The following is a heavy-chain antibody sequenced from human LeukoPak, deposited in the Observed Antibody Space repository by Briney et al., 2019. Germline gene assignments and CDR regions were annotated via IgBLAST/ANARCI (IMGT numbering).Heavy chain of an antibody. J-gene: IGHJ4*02. CDR1: GFTLSSYS. Sequence: GGSLRLSCAASGFTLSSYSMNWVRQAPGKGLEWVSVIYSGGNKYYADSVKGRFTISRDNSKNTLYLQMNSLRAEDTAVYYCARDLAEAPYYWGQGTLVTVSS. CDR2: IYSGGNK. V-gene: IGHV3-53*01. CDR3: ARDLAEAPYY.